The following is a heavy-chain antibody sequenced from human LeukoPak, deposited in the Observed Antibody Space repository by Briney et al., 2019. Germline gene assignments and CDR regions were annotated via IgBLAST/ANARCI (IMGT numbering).Heavy chain of an antibody. CDR2: IKQDGSEK. V-gene: IGHV3-7*04. Sequence: CXASGFTFSSYWMSWVRQAPGKGLEWVANIKQDGSEKYYVDSVKGRFTISRDNAKNSLYLQMNSLRAEDTAVYYCARANSYGYDYWGQGTLVTVSS. CDR3: ARANSYGYDY. D-gene: IGHD5-18*01. J-gene: IGHJ4*02. CDR1: GFTFSSYW.